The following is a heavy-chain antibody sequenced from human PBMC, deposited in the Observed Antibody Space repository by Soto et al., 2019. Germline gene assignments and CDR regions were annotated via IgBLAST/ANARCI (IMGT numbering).Heavy chain of an antibody. CDR2: ISAYNGNT. J-gene: IGHJ4*02. CDR1: GYTFTNFG. CDR3: GGGGTPADY. V-gene: IGHV1-18*01. Sequence: QVQLVQSGAEVKKPGASVKVSCKASGYTFTNFGISWVRQAPGQGLEWMGWISAYNGNTNYAQNLQGRVTNTTKRPTSTAYIELGSLRSDDTAGFYWGGGGTPADYSGQGNLVTVSS. D-gene: IGHD3-16*01.